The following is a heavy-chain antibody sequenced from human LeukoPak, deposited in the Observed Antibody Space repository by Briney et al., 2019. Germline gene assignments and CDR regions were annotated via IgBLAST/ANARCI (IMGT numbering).Heavy chain of an antibody. J-gene: IGHJ4*02. CDR1: GGSISSSSYY. Sequence: PSQTLSLTCTVSGGSISSSSYYWGWIRQPPGKGLEWIGSIYYSGSTYYNPSLKSRVTISVDTSKNQFSLKLSSVTAADTAVYYCARDPGYCSSTSCYPGSFDYWGQGTLVTVSS. V-gene: IGHV4-39*07. CDR3: ARDPGYCSSTSCYPGSFDY. CDR2: IYYSGST. D-gene: IGHD2-2*01.